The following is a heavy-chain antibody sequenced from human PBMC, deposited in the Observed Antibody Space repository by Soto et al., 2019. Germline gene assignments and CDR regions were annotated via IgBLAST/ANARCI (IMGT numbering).Heavy chain of an antibody. CDR2: IYYSRNT. CDR3: ARDNPHASFDP. CDR1: GGSISSGYYY. J-gene: IGHJ5*02. Sequence: TSETLSLTCSVSGGSISSGYYYWSWIRQPPGEGLEWIGNIYYSRNTYYNLSLKSRLIISIDTSKNQLSLKVGSVTAADTAVYYCARDNPHASFDPWGQGTLVTVSS. V-gene: IGHV4-30-4*01.